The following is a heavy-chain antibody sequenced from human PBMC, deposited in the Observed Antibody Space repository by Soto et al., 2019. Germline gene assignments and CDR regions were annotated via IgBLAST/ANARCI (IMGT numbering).Heavy chain of an antibody. Sequence: SETLSLTCAVSGASISTSNWWGWVRQSPGKGLEWIGEIFHGGSTNYNPSLKSRVTISLDKSRNHFSLTLSSVTAADTAVYFCARYNSDYYFDYWGQGTLVTVSS. J-gene: IGHJ4*02. CDR3: ARYNSDYYFDY. D-gene: IGHD6-25*01. V-gene: IGHV4-4*02. CDR2: IFHGGST. CDR1: GASISTSNW.